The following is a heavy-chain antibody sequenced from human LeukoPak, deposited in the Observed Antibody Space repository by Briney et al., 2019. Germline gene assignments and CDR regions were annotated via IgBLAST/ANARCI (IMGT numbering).Heavy chain of an antibody. J-gene: IGHJ4*02. CDR2: IIPIFGTA. CDR1: GGTFSSYA. V-gene: IGHV1-69*05. CDR3: ASRYCSSTSCRGYFDY. Sequence: SVKVSCKASGGTFSSYAISWVRQAPGQGLEWMGGIIPIFGTATYAQKFQGRVTITTDESTGTAYMELSSLRSEDTAVYYCASRYCSSTSCRGYFDYWGQGTLVTVSS. D-gene: IGHD2-2*01.